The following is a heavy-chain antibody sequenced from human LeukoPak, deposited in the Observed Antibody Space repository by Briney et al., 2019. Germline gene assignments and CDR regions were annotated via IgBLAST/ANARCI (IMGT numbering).Heavy chain of an antibody. V-gene: IGHV1-2*06. CDR1: GYTFTGYY. CDR3: ARSPKRMVYARGPNWFDP. CDR2: INPNSGGT. D-gene: IGHD2-8*01. Sequence: ASVKVSCKASGYTFTGYYMHWVRQAPGQGLEWMGRINPNSGGTNYAQKFQGRVTMTRDTSISTAYMELSRLRSDDTAVYYCARSPKRMVYARGPNWFDPWGQGTLVTVSS. J-gene: IGHJ5*02.